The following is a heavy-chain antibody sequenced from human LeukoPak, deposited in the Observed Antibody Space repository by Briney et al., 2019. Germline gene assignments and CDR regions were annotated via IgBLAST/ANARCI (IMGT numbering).Heavy chain of an antibody. D-gene: IGHD3-10*01. CDR1: GYGFTSYW. J-gene: IGHJ4*02. Sequence: GESLKISCKGSGYGFTSYWIGWVRQMPGKGLEWMGIIYPGDSDTRYSPSFQGQVTISADKSISTAYLQWSSLKASDTAMYYCARRVTMVRGVTILFDYWGQGTLVTVSS. V-gene: IGHV5-51*01. CDR3: ARRVTMVRGVTILFDY. CDR2: IYPGDSDT.